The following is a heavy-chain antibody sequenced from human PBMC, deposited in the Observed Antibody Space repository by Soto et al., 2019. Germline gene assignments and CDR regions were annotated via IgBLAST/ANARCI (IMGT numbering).Heavy chain of an antibody. CDR3: AKDLYYYDSSLDDY. J-gene: IGHJ4*02. CDR1: GFTFSSYA. CDR2: ISNDGTHK. Sequence: QVHLAESGGGVVQPGRSLRLSCAGSGFTFSSYAMHWVRQAPGKGLGWVAVISNDGTHKYYAESLKGRFIISRDNSKNTLYLQMNSLRAEDTAVYFCAKDLYYYDSSLDDYWGQGTLVTVSS. V-gene: IGHV3-30*18. D-gene: IGHD3-22*01.